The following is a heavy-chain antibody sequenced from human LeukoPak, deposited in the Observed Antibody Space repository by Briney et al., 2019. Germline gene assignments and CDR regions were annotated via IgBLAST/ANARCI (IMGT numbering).Heavy chain of an antibody. V-gene: IGHV4-39*07. CDR1: GGSISSSSYY. CDR2: IYYSGST. CDR3: ARTQGYCSGGSCYSGDLDY. Sequence: SETLSLTCTVSGGSISSSSYYWGWIRQPPGKGLEWIGSIYYSGSTNYNPSLKSRVTISVDTSKNQFSLKLSSVTAADTAVYYCARTQGYCSGGSCYSGDLDYWGQGTLVTVSS. J-gene: IGHJ4*02. D-gene: IGHD2-15*01.